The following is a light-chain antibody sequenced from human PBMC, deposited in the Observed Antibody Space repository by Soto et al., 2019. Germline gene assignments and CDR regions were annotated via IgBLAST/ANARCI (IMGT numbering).Light chain of an antibody. CDR3: QQYNSWLWT. CDR2: GAS. V-gene: IGKV3-15*01. J-gene: IGKJ1*01. Sequence: EIVMTQSPATLSVSPGEGATLSCRASQSVSSKLAWYQQKPGQAPRLLIYGASTRATGIPARFSGSESGTEFTLIISSLQSEDSAVYYCQQYNSWLWTFXQGTKVDIK. CDR1: QSVSSK.